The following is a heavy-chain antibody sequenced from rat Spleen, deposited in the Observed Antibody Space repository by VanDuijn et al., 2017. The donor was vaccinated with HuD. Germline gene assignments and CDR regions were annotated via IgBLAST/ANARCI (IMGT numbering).Heavy chain of an antibody. D-gene: IGHD1-1*01. CDR3: ARRYYSGFDY. CDR2: INPDGGSS. J-gene: IGHJ2*01. CDR1: GFTFSTYW. Sequence: EVQLAESGGDLVQPGRSLKLSCAASGFTFSTYWMYWVRQAPGKGLEWISSINPDGGSSSYTDSVKGRFTISRDNAENTLYLQMDSLRSEDTATYYCARRYYSGFDYWGQGVMVTVSS. V-gene: IGHV5-58*01.